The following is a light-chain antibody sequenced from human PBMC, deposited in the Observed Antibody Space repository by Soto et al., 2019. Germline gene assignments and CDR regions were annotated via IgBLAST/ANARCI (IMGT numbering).Light chain of an antibody. J-gene: IGKJ1*01. CDR1: QSLVHDNGDTY. Sequence: VLTQTPLSSPVTLGQPASISCRSSQSLVHDNGDTYLNWLQQRLGQPPRLLIYKISDRLSGVPDRFSGSGAGTDFTLRISRVEPEDVAIYYCMQATHFPRTFGQGTKVEIK. CDR3: MQATHFPRT. CDR2: KIS. V-gene: IGKV2-24*01.